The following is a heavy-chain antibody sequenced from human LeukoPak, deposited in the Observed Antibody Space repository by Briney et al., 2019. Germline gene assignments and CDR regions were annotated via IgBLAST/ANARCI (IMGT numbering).Heavy chain of an antibody. Sequence: GGSLRLSCAASGFTFRDYYMSWIRQAPGKGLEWVSYISSSGSTIYYADSVKGRFTISRDNAKNSLYLQMNSLRAEDTAVYYCARDLTLTAYYFDYWGQGTLVTVSS. D-gene: IGHD6-25*01. CDR1: GFTFRDYY. V-gene: IGHV3-11*01. J-gene: IGHJ4*02. CDR2: ISSSGSTI. CDR3: ARDLTLTAYYFDY.